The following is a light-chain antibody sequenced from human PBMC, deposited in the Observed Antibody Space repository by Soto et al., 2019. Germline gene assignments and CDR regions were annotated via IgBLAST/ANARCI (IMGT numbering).Light chain of an antibody. CDR2: DAS. V-gene: IGKV1-5*01. CDR3: QRYHSYWT. Sequence: DFQMTQSPSTLSASVGDRVTITCRASQNTRSRLAWFQQKPGKAPKLLIYDASSLESGGLQRFSGSRSGTEFTLAISSLQTDDFSTYDCQRYHSYWTVGEGTKVE. J-gene: IGKJ1*01. CDR1: QNTRSR.